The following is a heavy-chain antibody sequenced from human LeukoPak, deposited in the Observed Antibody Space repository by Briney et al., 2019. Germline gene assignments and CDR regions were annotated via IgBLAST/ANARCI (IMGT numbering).Heavy chain of an antibody. CDR2: IYYSGST. D-gene: IGHD6-19*01. Sequence: SETLSLTCTVSGVSISTYYGNWIRQAPGKGLEWIGYIYYSGSTNYNPSLKSRVTISVDTSKNQFSLKLSSVTAADTAVYYCARGISSGWSRAVGYWGQGTLVTVSS. CDR3: ARGISSGWSRAVGY. V-gene: IGHV4-59*01. J-gene: IGHJ4*02. CDR1: GVSISTYY.